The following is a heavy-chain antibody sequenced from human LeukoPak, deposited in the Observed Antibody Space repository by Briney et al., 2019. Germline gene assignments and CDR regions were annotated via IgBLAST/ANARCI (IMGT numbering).Heavy chain of an antibody. J-gene: IGHJ6*04. D-gene: IGHD3-10*01. CDR1: GFTFSSYG. CDR2: ISYDGSNK. CDR3: AKEVHYYGSGSSGMDV. Sequence: HPGGSLRLSCAASGFTFSSYGMHWVHQAPGKGLEWVAVISYDGSNKYYADSVKGRFTISRDNSKNTLYLQMNSLRAEDTAVYYCAKEVHYYGSGSSGMDVWGTGTTVTVSS. V-gene: IGHV3-30*18.